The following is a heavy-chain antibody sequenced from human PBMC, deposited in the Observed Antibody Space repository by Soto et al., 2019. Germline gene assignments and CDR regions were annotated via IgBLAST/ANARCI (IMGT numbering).Heavy chain of an antibody. CDR3: AISSDYVASDY. D-gene: IGHD4-17*01. CDR1: GDSFSSADYK. Sequence: QVQLQESGPGLVKPSQTLSLTCTVSGDSFSSADYKWSWIRQPPGKGLEWIGYIYYSGYTYNNPSLKCRLTLPVDTSKNQFFLKLISVTAADTALYYSAISSDYVASDYWGQGTLVTGSS. J-gene: IGHJ4*02. CDR2: IYYSGYT. V-gene: IGHV4-30-4*01.